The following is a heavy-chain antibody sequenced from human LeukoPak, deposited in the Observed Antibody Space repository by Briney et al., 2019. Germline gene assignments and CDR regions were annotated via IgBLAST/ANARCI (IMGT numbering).Heavy chain of an antibody. V-gene: IGHV4-34*01. CDR2: INHSGST. J-gene: IGHJ4*02. CDR3: ARPRYGSGSLDS. Sequence: PSETLSLTCAVYGESFSGHYWTWIRQPPGRGLEWIGEINHSGSTTSNPSLNNRATISVDTSKNQSSLKLTSVTAADTAVYYCARPRYGSGSLDSWGQGTLVTVSS. D-gene: IGHD3-10*01. CDR1: GESFSGHY.